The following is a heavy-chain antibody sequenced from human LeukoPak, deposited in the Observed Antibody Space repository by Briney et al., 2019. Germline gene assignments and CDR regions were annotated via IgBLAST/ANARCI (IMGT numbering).Heavy chain of an antibody. Sequence: PGGSLRLSCAASGYTFSDHSMNWVRQAPGKGLEWISYIGISSGNTKYADSVKGRFTISGDKAKNSLYLKMNSLRVEDTAVYYCARDYKYAFDNWGQGTLVTVSS. CDR3: ARDYKYAFDN. D-gene: IGHD5-24*01. V-gene: IGHV3-48*01. J-gene: IGHJ4*02. CDR1: GYTFSDHS. CDR2: IGISSGNT.